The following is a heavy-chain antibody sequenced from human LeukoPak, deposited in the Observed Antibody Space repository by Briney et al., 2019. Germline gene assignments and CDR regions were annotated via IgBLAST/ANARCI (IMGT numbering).Heavy chain of an antibody. Sequence: GGSLRLSCAASGFTFSSYNMNWVRQAPGEGLEWVSYISSSSSTIYYADSVKGRFTISRDNAKNSLYLQMNSLRDEDTAVYYCAREYSSSSGSVSDYWGQGTLVTVSS. D-gene: IGHD6-6*01. CDR2: ISSSSSTI. J-gene: IGHJ4*02. CDR1: GFTFSSYN. V-gene: IGHV3-48*02. CDR3: AREYSSSSGSVSDY.